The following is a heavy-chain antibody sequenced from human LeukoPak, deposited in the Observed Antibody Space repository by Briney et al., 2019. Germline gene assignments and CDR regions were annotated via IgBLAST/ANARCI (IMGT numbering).Heavy chain of an antibody. CDR3: ARFPGGLRAYSSSWYDGYYFDY. V-gene: IGHV4-61*05. CDR2: IYYSGST. D-gene: IGHD6-13*01. CDR1: GGSISSSSYY. Sequence: SETLSLTCTVSGGSISSSSYYWSWIRQPPGKGLEWIGYIYYSGSTNYNPSLKSRVTISVDTSKNQFSLKLSSVTAADTAVYYCARFPGGLRAYSSSWYDGYYFDYWGQGTLVTVSS. J-gene: IGHJ4*02.